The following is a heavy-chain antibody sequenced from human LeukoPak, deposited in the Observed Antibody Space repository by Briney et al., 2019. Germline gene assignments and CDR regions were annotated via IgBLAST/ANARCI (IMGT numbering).Heavy chain of an antibody. V-gene: IGHV3-53*01. CDR3: ARLGSYYDMDV. CDR1: GFTVSSKY. D-gene: IGHD3-10*01. CDR2: LYSGETT. Sequence: TGGSLRLSCAASGFTVSSKYMSWVRQAPGKGLEWVSLLYSGETTYYADSVKGRFTISRDNSKNTLYLQMNSLRAEDTAVYYCARLGSYYDMDVWGPGTTVTVSS. J-gene: IGHJ6*02.